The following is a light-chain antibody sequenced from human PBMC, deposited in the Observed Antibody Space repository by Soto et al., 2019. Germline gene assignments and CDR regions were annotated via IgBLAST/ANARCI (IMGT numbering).Light chain of an antibody. CDR1: QSVGTN. Sequence: EIVMTQSPDTLSVSPGETAILSCRASQSVGTNLAWYQQKPGQAPRLVSSGTSTRASGVPSRFSGSGSATDFTLSISGLQAEDFGVYYCQQYNDWPLTFGGGTRVEIK. CDR2: GTS. CDR3: QQYNDWPLT. V-gene: IGKV3-15*01. J-gene: IGKJ4*01.